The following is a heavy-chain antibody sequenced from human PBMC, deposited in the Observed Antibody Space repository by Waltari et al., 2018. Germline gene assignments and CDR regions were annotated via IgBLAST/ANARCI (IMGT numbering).Heavy chain of an antibody. J-gene: IGHJ3*01. Sequence: QVQLQESGPGLVKPSETLSLTCTVSGDSITSYYWNWIRQPPGKGLEWIAYIYHSGSTTYNPALKCRVTLSIDMSKNQFSLNLTSVTTADTAVYYCARGNAFDFWGQGTLVTVSS. V-gene: IGHV4-59*01. CDR3: ARGNAFDF. CDR2: IYHSGST. CDR1: GDSITSYY.